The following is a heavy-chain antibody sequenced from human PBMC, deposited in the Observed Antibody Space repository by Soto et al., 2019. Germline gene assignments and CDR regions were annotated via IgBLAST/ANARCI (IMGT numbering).Heavy chain of an antibody. J-gene: IGHJ6*01. CDR2: TYYKSKWNN. Sequence: SQTRSVTRVFYGPSVSSNIAGWNLIRQSPSRGLEWLGRTYYKSKWNNDYALCVKSRRTINPDTSKNRFSLHLYSVTPEDTALDYCTGITWFRGMDVWGRGTTVTGSS. D-gene: IGHD3-10*01. V-gene: IGHV6-1*01. CDR1: GPSVSSNIAG. CDR3: TGITWFRGMDV.